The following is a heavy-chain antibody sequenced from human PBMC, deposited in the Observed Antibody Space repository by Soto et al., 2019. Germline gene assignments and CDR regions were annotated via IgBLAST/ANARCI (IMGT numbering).Heavy chain of an antibody. D-gene: IGHD3-16*01. V-gene: IGHV3-9*01. CDR3: AISQDRGGRTTFIY. CDR2: INWKSDI. Sequence: GGSLRLSCAVSGFTFDDNAMHLVRQSPEKGLEWVSGINWKSDIGYADSVKGRFTISRDKAENSLYLQMNSLRAEDKALYYCAISQDRGGRTTFIYWGQGTQVTVSS. CDR1: GFTFDDNA. J-gene: IGHJ4*02.